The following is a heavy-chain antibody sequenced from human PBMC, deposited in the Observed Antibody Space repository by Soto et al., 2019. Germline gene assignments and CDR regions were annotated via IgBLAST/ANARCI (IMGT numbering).Heavy chain of an antibody. CDR3: ARRYGWLYFDY. J-gene: IGHJ4*02. D-gene: IGHD6-19*01. V-gene: IGHV4-39*01. Sequence: QLQLQESGPGLVKPWETLSLTCTVSGDSISSSNYFWGWIRQPPGKGLEWIGTIFYSGSTYYNPSLKSRVTISVDTSKNQFSLRLTSVTAADTALYYCARRYGWLYFDYWGQRSLVTVSS. CDR1: GDSISSSNYF. CDR2: IFYSGST.